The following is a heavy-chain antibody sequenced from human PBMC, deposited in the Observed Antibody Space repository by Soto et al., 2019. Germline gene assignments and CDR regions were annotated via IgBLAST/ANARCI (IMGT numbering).Heavy chain of an antibody. V-gene: IGHV1-3*04. CDR1: GYTFTTYA. CDR2: INTGNGNT. J-gene: IGHJ4*02. Sequence: ASVKVSCKASGYTFTTYAVHWVRQAPGQRLEWMGWINTGNGNTKYSQKFQGRVTITRDTSASTAYMELSSLRSEDTAVYYCARPLAATRALDYWGLGTLVTVS. D-gene: IGHD2-15*01. CDR3: ARPLAATRALDY.